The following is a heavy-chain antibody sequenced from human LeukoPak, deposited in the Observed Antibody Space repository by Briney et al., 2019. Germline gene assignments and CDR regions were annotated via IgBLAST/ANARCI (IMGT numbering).Heavy chain of an antibody. V-gene: IGHV1-18*01. CDR1: GYTFTSYG. CDR3: ARDNLHFDSSGYYDY. J-gene: IGHJ4*02. D-gene: IGHD3-22*01. Sequence: ASVKVSCKASGYTFTSYGISSVRQAPGQGLEWMGWISAYNGNTNYAQKLQGRVTMTTDTSTSTAYMELRSLRSDDTAVYYCARDNLHFDSSGYYDYWGQGTLVTVSS. CDR2: ISAYNGNT.